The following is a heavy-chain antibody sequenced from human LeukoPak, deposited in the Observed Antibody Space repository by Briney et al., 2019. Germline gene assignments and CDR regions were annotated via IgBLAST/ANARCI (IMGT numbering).Heavy chain of an antibody. J-gene: IGHJ4*02. Sequence: QTGGSLRLSCAASGFTFSSYAMSWVRQAPGKGLEWVSAISGSGGSTYYADSVKGRFTISRDNSKNTLYLQMNSLRAEDTAVYYCAKGWLQYYDSSGYTFDYWGQGTLVTVSS. V-gene: IGHV3-23*01. CDR2: ISGSGGST. CDR3: AKGWLQYYDSSGYTFDY. CDR1: GFTFSSYA. D-gene: IGHD3-22*01.